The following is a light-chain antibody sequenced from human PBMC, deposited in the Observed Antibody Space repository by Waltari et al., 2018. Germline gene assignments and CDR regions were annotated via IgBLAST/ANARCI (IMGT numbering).Light chain of an antibody. J-gene: IGKJ1*01. Sequence: DIQMTQSPLSLSASVGDRVTVTCRASQSVSTHLNWYQHKPGKAPELLVYSASFLETGVPSRFSAGGSGTDFTLTISSLQAEDVAVYYCQQYFLTPTFGLGTRVEVK. CDR3: QQYFLTPT. CDR2: SAS. CDR1: QSVSTH. V-gene: IGKV1-39*01.